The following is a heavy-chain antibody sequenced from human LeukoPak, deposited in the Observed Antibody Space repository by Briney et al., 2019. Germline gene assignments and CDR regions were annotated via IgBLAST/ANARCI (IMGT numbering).Heavy chain of an antibody. CDR1: GYTFTTYA. V-gene: IGHV1-3*01. CDR2: INAGNVNT. CDR3: ARDVGRRGNWFDR. J-gene: IGHJ5*02. Sequence: ASVKVSCKASGYTFTTYAMHWVRQAPGQRLEWMGWINAGNVNTKYSQKFQSRVTITRDTSASTAYMELSRLRSEDTVVYYCARDVGRRGNWFDRWGQGTLVTVSS. D-gene: IGHD1-26*01.